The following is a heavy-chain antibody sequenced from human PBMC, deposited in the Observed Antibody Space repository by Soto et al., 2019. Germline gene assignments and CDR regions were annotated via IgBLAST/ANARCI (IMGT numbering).Heavy chain of an antibody. D-gene: IGHD2-15*01. J-gene: IGHJ1*01. Sequence: SVKVSCKASGGTFSSYAISWVRQAPGQGLEWMGGIIPIFGTANYAQKFQGRVTITADESTSTAYMELSSLRSEDTAVYYCARDLGYCSGGSCYSLHFQHWGQGTLVTVSS. CDR1: GGTFSSYA. CDR3: ARDLGYCSGGSCYSLHFQH. CDR2: IIPIFGTA. V-gene: IGHV1-69*13.